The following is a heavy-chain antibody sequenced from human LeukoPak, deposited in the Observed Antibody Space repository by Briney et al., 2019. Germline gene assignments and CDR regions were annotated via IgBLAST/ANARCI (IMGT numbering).Heavy chain of an antibody. Sequence: GGSLRLSCAASGVTFRSHAMSWVRQAPGKGLEWVSAISTSGGSTYYADSVKGRFTISRDNSKNTLYLQMNSLRAEDTAVYYCAKEPYSGSQLLDYWGQGTLVTVSS. D-gene: IGHD1-26*01. V-gene: IGHV3-23*01. CDR1: GVTFRSHA. CDR3: AKEPYSGSQLLDY. J-gene: IGHJ4*02. CDR2: ISTSGGST.